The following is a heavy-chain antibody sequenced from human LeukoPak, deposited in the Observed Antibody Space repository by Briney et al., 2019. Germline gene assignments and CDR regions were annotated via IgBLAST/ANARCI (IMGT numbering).Heavy chain of an antibody. D-gene: IGHD3-22*01. CDR3: ARDSHYYESSGYNQGDFDY. Sequence: GASVKVPCKASGGTFSSYAISWVRQAPGQGLEWMGGIIPIFGTANYAQKFQGRVTITADESTSTAYMELSSLRSEDTAVYYCARDSHYYESSGYNQGDFDYWGQGTLVTVSS. J-gene: IGHJ4*02. CDR2: IIPIFGTA. CDR1: GGTFSSYA. V-gene: IGHV1-69*13.